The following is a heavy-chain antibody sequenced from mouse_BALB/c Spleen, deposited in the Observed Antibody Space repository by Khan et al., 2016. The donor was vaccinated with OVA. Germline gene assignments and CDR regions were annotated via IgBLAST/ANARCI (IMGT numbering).Heavy chain of an antibody. CDR1: GYTFTSNT. J-gene: IGHJ4*01. D-gene: IGHD2-14*01. V-gene: IGHV1-4*01. CDR3: ARRTSGYAMDY. Sequence: QVQLQQSGAELARPGASVKMSCKASGYTFTSNTMHWVKQSPGQGLEWIGYINPRSGYPIYHHKFKDKATLTADISSSTAYMQLSSLTSDESAVYYGARRTSGYAMDYWGQGTSVTVSS. CDR2: INPRSGYP.